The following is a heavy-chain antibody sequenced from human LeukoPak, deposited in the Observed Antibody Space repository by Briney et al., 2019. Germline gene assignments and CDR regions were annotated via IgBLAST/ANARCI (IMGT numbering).Heavy chain of an antibody. D-gene: IGHD6-13*01. CDR1: GYTFTSYD. V-gene: IGHV1-8*01. J-gene: IGHJ3*02. CDR3: ARGGYSRAFDI. CDR2: MNPNSGNT. Sequence: RWASVNVSCTASGYTFTSYDINWVRQATGQGLEWMGWMNPNSGNTGYAQKFQGRVTLTRNTSISTAYMELSSLRSEDTAVYYCARGGYSRAFDIWGQGTMVTVSS.